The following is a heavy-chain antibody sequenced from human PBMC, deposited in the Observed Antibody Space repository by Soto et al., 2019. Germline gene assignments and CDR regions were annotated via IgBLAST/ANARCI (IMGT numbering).Heavy chain of an antibody. CDR1: GGSISSYY. V-gene: IGHV4-59*06. D-gene: IGHD5-12*01. CDR3: ARDQEVNYSDYGGSDYYYGMDV. Sequence: SETLSLTCTVSGGSISSYYWSWIRQHPGKGPEWIGYIYYSGSTYYNPSLKSRVMISIDTSKNQFSLKLRSVTAADTAVYYCARDQEVNYSDYGGSDYYYGMDVWGQGTTVTVSS. J-gene: IGHJ6*02. CDR2: IYYSGST.